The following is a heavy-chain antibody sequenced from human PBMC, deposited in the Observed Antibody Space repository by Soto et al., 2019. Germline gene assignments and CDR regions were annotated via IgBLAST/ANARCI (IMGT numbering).Heavy chain of an antibody. Sequence: SVKVSFKASGYIFTGYHIHWLRHAPGRGLEWMGWINPNSGDTEYAQNFQGRVTMTRDTSFNLVYMEMSGLMSDDTAVYYCARDARGTRGFDEMDIWGQGTTVTVS. CDR1: GYIFTGYH. J-gene: IGHJ6*02. CDR3: ARDARGTRGFDEMDI. D-gene: IGHD3-9*01. CDR2: INPNSGDT. V-gene: IGHV1-2*02.